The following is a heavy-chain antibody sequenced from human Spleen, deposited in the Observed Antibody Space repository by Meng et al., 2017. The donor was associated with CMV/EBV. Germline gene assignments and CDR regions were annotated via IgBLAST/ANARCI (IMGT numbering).Heavy chain of an antibody. CDR2: ISWDGGST. CDR3: AKDRKDLGYCGTTTCAYYYYGMDV. J-gene: IGHJ6*02. Sequence: ESLKISCAASGFAFDDYAMHWVRQAPGKGLEWVSLISWDGGSTYYADFAEGRFTISRDNSKNSLYLQMNGLRPEDTALYYCAKDRKDLGYCGTTTCAYYYYGMDVWGQGTTVTVSS. D-gene: IGHD2-2*01. CDR1: GFAFDDYA. V-gene: IGHV3-43D*03.